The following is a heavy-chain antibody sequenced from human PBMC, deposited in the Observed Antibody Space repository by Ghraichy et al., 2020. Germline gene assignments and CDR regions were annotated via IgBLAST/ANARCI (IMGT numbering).Heavy chain of an antibody. CDR1: GGSITSNW. CDR3: ARHVAVAGTRGFDV. J-gene: IGHJ4*02. D-gene: IGHD6-19*01. CDR2: INYSGSR. Sequence: PSLTCTVSGGSITSNWWRWVRQPPGKGLEWIAEINYSGSRYYNPSVQSRVSIYMDMSKNHLSVELTSVTAADTAVYYCARHVAVAGTRGFDVWGRGTRVTVSS. V-gene: IGHV4-4*02.